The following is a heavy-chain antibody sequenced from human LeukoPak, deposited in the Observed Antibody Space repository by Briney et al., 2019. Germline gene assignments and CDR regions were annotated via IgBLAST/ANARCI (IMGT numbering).Heavy chain of an antibody. Sequence: GGSLRLSCAASGFTFSSYAMSWVRQAPGKGLEWVSAISGSGGSTYYADSVKGRFTISRDNSKNTLYLQMNSLRAEDTAVYYCAKGEDSGWYFPHYFDYWGQGTLVTVSS. CDR3: AKGEDSGWYFPHYFDY. J-gene: IGHJ4*02. D-gene: IGHD6-19*01. CDR2: ISGSGGST. V-gene: IGHV3-23*01. CDR1: GFTFSSYA.